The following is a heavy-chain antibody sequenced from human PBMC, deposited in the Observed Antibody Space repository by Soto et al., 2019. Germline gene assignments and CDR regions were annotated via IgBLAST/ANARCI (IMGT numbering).Heavy chain of an antibody. CDR3: ARNGYTYGMDV. V-gene: IGHV4-31*02. Sequence: KTSETLSLAGTVSVGSISSGGYYWSWIRQHPGKGLEWIGIIFHSGDTSYNPSLKSRVIMAKDTSRSQFSLIVSSVTAADTAVYYCARNGYTYGMDVWGQGTTVTVSS. D-gene: IGHD5-18*01. J-gene: IGHJ6*02. CDR2: IFHSGDT. CDR1: VGSISSGGYY.